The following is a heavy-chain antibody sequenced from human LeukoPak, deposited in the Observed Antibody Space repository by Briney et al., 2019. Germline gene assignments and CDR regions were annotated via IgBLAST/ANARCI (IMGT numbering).Heavy chain of an antibody. J-gene: IGHJ6*02. V-gene: IGHV4-59*01. CDR3: AREDPQTTVPEGMDV. CDR2: IYYTGTT. Sequence: SETLSLTCSVSGGSISTYYWSWIRQPPGKGLEWIGYIYYTGTTNYNPSLRSRVTISVDASRNQFSLRLSSVTAADTAVYYCAREDPQTTVPEGMDVWGHGTTVIVSS. CDR1: GGSISTYY. D-gene: IGHD4-17*01.